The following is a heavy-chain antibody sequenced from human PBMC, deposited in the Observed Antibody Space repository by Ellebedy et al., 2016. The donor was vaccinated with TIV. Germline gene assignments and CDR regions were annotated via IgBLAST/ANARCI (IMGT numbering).Heavy chain of an antibody. CDR1: GYAFGSYG. CDR2: ISAYTGDT. CDR3: ARDMVQGMVARYLWFDY. Sequence: ASVKVSCKASGYAFGSYGISWVRQAPGQGLEWMGWISAYTGDTNYAQKFQGRLTMTTDTSTDTAYMELTRLRSDDTAVYYCARDMVQGMVARYLWFDYWGQGTLVTVSS. V-gene: IGHV1-18*04. D-gene: IGHD5-12*01. J-gene: IGHJ4*02.